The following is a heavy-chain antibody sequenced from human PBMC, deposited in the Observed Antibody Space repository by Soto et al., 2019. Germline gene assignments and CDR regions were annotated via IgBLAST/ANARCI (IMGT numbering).Heavy chain of an antibody. J-gene: IGHJ4*02. D-gene: IGHD2-8*01. Sequence: SLRPACAASGFTAIRYAMQWVSQAPGEGLAWVAVISRDGSSKYYGDSVKGRFTVSRDNSNNTLYLSMTSLRPDDTAVFYCARSRNGAVPDSINFWGQGTLVTVSS. CDR2: ISRDGSSK. CDR3: ARSRNGAVPDSINF. CDR1: GFTAIRYA. V-gene: IGHV3-30-3*01.